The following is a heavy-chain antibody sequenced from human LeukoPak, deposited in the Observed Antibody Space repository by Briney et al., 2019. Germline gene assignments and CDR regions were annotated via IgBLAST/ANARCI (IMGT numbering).Heavy chain of an antibody. CDR2: IKEDGSEK. CDR1: GFTFSTYW. Sequence: PGGSLRLSCEVSGFTFSTYWMSWVRQAPGKGLEWVANIKEDGSEKHYVDSVRGRFTISRDNSKNTLYLQMNSLRAEDTAVYYCAKALLWFGESLDCWGQGTLVTVSS. V-gene: IGHV3-7*01. J-gene: IGHJ4*02. D-gene: IGHD3-10*01. CDR3: AKALLWFGESLDC.